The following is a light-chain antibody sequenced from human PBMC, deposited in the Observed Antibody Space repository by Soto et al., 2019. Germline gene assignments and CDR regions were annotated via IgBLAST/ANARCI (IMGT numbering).Light chain of an antibody. V-gene: IGKV3-20*01. Sequence: EIVLTQSPGTLSLSPGDRATLSCRASQSVSSSYLAWYQKSPGAAPMLLIYGASSRATGLPERFSGSGSGTDFTLTISRLEPEDFAMYYCQQYGSAPRTFGGGAKVEIK. CDR2: GAS. J-gene: IGKJ4*01. CDR3: QQYGSAPRT. CDR1: QSVSSSY.